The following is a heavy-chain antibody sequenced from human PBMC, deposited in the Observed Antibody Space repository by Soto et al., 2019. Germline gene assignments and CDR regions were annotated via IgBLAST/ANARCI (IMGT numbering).Heavy chain of an antibody. D-gene: IGHD2-15*01. J-gene: IGHJ6*02. CDR2: IIPIFGTA. Sequence: GRPVTVSCPASAGTFRSYAISWVRQAPGQGLEWMGGIIPIFGTANYAQKFQGRVTITADESTSTAYMELSSLRSEDTAVYYCARGDIVVVVAATYYYYGMDVWGQGTTVTVSS. V-gene: IGHV1-69*13. CDR1: AGTFRSYA. CDR3: ARGDIVVVVAATYYYYGMDV.